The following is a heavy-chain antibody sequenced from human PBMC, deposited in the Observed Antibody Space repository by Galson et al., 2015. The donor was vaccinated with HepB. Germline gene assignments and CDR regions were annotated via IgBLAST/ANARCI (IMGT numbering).Heavy chain of an antibody. J-gene: IGHJ4*02. V-gene: IGHV3-15*01. CDR2: IKSKTDGGTT. CDR3: TTDPNSSWNEFDY. Sequence: SLRLSCAASGFTFSNAWMSWVRQAPGKGLEWVGRIKSKTDGGTTDYAAPVKGRFTISRDDSKNTLYLQMNSLKTEDTAVYYCTTDPNSSWNEFDYWGQGTLVTVSS. CDR1: GFTFSNAW. D-gene: IGHD6-13*01.